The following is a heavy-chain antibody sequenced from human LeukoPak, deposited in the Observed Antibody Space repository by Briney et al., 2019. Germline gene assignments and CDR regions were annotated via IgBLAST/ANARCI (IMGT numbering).Heavy chain of an antibody. CDR3: ARDRNYGGNSASFDY. J-gene: IGHJ4*02. V-gene: IGHV4-4*07. D-gene: IGHD4-23*01. CDR1: GGSISSYY. CDR2: IYTSGST. Sequence: ETLSLTCTVSGGSISSYYWGWIRQPAGKGLEWIGRIYTSGSTNYNPSLKSRVTMSVDTSKNQFSLKLSSVTAADTAVYYCARDRNYGGNSASFDYWGQGTLVTVSS.